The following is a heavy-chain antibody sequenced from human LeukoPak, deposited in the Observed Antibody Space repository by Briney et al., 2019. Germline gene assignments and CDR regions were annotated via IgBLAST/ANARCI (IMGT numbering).Heavy chain of an antibody. CDR3: ARPSEDYYDSSGYYFDY. D-gene: IGHD3-22*01. J-gene: IGHJ4*02. Sequence: KTGGSLRLSCAASGFTFSSYSMNWVRQAPGKGLEWVSPISSSSYIYYADSVKGRFTISRDNAKNSLYLQMNSLRAEDTAVYYCARPSEDYYDSSGYYFDYWGQGTLVTVSS. V-gene: IGHV3-21*01. CDR1: GFTFSSYS. CDR2: ISSSSYI.